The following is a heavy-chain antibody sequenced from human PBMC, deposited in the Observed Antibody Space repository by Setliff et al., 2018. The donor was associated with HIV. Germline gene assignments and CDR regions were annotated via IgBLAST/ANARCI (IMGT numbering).Heavy chain of an antibody. V-gene: IGHV3-21*01. D-gene: IGHD5-18*01. Sequence: PGESLKISCAASGFTFSSYTMSWVRQAPGKGLEWVSSISSSSYYIYYADPVKGRFTISRDNAKNSLFLQMNSLRAEDTAVYYCASIELAAMVPVDYWGQGTLVTVSS. J-gene: IGHJ4*02. CDR3: ASIELAAMVPVDY. CDR2: ISSSSYYI. CDR1: GFTFSSYT.